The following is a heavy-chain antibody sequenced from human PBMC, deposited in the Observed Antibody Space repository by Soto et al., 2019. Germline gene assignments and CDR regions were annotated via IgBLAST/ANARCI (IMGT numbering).Heavy chain of an antibody. D-gene: IGHD1-26*01. Sequence: QITLKESGPTLVKPTQTLTLTCTGSGFSLMTNGVGVGWFRQPPGKALEWLALIYRDDDKRYRPSLNSRVTVTKDNNKNQVVLTMTSMDPVDTATYYCAHTVARGTYWETFNYWGQGTLVTVSS. CDR3: AHTVARGTYWETFNY. V-gene: IGHV2-5*02. CDR1: GFSLMTNGVG. J-gene: IGHJ4*02. CDR2: IYRDDDK.